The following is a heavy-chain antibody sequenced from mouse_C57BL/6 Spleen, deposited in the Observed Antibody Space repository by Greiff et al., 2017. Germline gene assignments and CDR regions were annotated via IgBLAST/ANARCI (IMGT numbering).Heavy chain of an antibody. CDR3: TRRGTYYFDY. CDR2: IRNKANNHAT. D-gene: IGHD3-3*01. V-gene: IGHV6-6*01. J-gene: IGHJ2*01. CDR1: GFTFSDAW. Sequence: EVKLMESGGGLVQPGGSMKLSCAASGFTFSDAWMDWVRQSPGKGLEWVAEIRNKANNHATYYAESVKGRFTISRDDSKSSVYLQMNSLRAEDTGIYYCTRRGTYYFDYWGQGTTLTVSS.